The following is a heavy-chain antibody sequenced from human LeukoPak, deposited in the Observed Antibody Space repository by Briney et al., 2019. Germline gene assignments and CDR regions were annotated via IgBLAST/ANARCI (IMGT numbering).Heavy chain of an antibody. CDR1: GFTFSSYW. D-gene: IGHD3-22*01. CDR3: TRLTSDDSSGYYGY. V-gene: IGHV3-73*01. Sequence: GGSLRLSCAASGFTFSSYWMHWVRQASGKGLEWVGRIRSKANSYATAYAASVKGRFTISRDDSKNTAFLQMNSLKTEDTAVYYCTRLTSDDSSGYYGYWGQGTLVTVSS. J-gene: IGHJ4*02. CDR2: IRSKANSYAT.